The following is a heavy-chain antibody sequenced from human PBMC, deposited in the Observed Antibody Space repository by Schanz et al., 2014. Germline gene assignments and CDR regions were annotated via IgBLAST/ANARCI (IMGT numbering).Heavy chain of an antibody. J-gene: IGHJ4*02. V-gene: IGHV3-33*05. D-gene: IGHD1-1*01. Sequence: QVQLVESGGGVVQPGRSLRLSCVASGFTFSSYALHWVRQAPGKGLEWVALVSSDGNNDYYTDSVKGRFTISRDNSKNTLYLQMNSLRAEDTAVYFCAKIERNEDWGQGTLVTVSS. CDR3: AKIERNED. CDR2: VSSDGNND. CDR1: GFTFSSYA.